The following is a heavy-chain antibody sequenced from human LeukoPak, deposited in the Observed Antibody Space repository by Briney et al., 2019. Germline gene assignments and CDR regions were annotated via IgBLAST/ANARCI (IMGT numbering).Heavy chain of an antibody. J-gene: IGHJ3*02. D-gene: IGHD2-8*01. Sequence: AASGFTVSSNYMSWVRQAPGKGLECVSVIYSGGSTYYADSVKGRFTISRDNSKNTVYLQMNSLRAEDTAVYYCARTWNGVFDIWGQGTMVTVSS. CDR1: GFTVSSNY. V-gene: IGHV3-66*01. CDR2: IYSGGST. CDR3: ARTWNGVFDI.